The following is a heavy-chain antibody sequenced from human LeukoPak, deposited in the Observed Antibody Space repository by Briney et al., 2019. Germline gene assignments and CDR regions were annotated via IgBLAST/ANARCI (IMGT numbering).Heavy chain of an antibody. J-gene: IGHJ6*03. Sequence: SETLSLTCTASGGSISTYHWGWIRQPPGKGLEWLGYVYTSGSTNYNPSLNSRVTISGDTSKNQFSLKLSSVTAADTAVYYCARLQVGYYGSGRHLLDYYYYMDVWGKGTTVTVSS. CDR3: ARLQVGYYGSGRHLLDYYYYMDV. V-gene: IGHV4-4*09. CDR2: VYTSGST. CDR1: GGSISTYH. D-gene: IGHD3-10*01.